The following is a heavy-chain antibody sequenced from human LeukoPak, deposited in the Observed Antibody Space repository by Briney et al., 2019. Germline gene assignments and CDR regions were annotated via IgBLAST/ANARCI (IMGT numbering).Heavy chain of an antibody. V-gene: IGHV3-23*01. CDR1: GFIFNNYA. CDR3: AKGNDFWSVGSPPDN. D-gene: IGHD3-3*01. CDR2: ISGSGDST. Sequence: PGGSLRLSCAASGFIFNNYAMNWVRQAPGKGLEWVSGISGSGDSTFYADSVKGRFTISRDNSKNTLDLQMNSLRAEDTAVYYCAKGNDFWSVGSPPDNWGQGTLVTVSS. J-gene: IGHJ4*02.